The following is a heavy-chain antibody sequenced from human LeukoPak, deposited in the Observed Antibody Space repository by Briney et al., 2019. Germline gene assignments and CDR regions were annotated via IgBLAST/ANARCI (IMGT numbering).Heavy chain of an antibody. J-gene: IGHJ3*02. D-gene: IGHD3-10*01. V-gene: IGHV1-69*01. Sequence: SVKVSCKASGGTFSSYVISWVRQAPGQGLEWMGGIIPIFGTANYAQKFQGRVTIIADESTSTAYMELRSLRSEDTAVYYCARDRYYYGSGSYPHALGIWGQGTVVTVSS. CDR1: GGTFSSYV. CDR2: IIPIFGTA. CDR3: ARDRYYYGSGSYPHALGI.